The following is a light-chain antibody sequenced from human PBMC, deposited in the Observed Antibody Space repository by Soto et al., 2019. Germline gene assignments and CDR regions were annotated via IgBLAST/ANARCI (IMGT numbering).Light chain of an antibody. J-gene: IGKJ5*01. Sequence: EIVVTRSPGTLSLSQGERATLSCRASQSVSSSYLAWYQQKSGQAPRLLIYGASTRATGIPARFSGSGSGTEFTLTISSLQSEDFAVYYCQQYNTWPPITFGQGTRLEN. CDR2: GAS. CDR1: QSVSSSY. CDR3: QQYNTWPPIT. V-gene: IGKV3-15*01.